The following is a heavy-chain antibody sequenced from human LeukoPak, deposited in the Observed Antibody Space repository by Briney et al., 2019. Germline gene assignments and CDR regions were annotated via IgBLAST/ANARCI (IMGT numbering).Heavy chain of an antibody. J-gene: IGHJ3*02. CDR2: IYYSGST. CDR1: GGSISSGGYY. D-gene: IGHD3-22*01. Sequence: PSQTLSLTCTVSGGSISSGGYYWSWIRQHPGKGLEWIGYIYYSGSTNYNPSLKSRVTMSVDTSKNQFSLRLSSVTAADTAVYYCARCASYYYDSSGCDAFDIWGQGTMVTVSS. V-gene: IGHV4-31*03. CDR3: ARCASYYYDSSGCDAFDI.